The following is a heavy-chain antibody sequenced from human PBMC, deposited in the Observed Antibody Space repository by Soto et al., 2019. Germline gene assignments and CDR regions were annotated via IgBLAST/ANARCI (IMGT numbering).Heavy chain of an antibody. J-gene: IGHJ3*02. V-gene: IGHV3-23*01. CDR3: AKTTDDWFSAYEI. CDR2: ISGSGGST. Sequence: PGGSLRLSCAASGFTTSSYAMSWVRQAPGKGLEWVSAISGSGGSTYYADSVKGRFIFSRDNPKNTMYLQMNSLRAEDTAVYFSAKTTDDWFSAYEIWGQGSVVTVS. D-gene: IGHD3-9*01. CDR1: GFTTSSYA.